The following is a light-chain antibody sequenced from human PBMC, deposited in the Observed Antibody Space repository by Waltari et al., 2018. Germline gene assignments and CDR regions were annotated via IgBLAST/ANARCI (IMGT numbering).Light chain of an antibody. CDR2: DAF. CDR1: RSIRSY. CDR3: QHYINWPHT. V-gene: IGKV3-15*01. J-gene: IGKJ2*01. Sequence: ELLVTQSPATLSVSPAARVTLSCRASRSIRSYLVWYQQKPGQAPRLLIYDAFTRATGIPARFSGSGSGTEFTLTISSLQSEDFAVYYCQHYINWPHTFGQGTKLEIK.